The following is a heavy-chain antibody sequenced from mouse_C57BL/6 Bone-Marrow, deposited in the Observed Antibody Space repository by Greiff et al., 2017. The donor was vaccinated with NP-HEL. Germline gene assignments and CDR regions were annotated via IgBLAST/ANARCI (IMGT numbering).Heavy chain of an antibody. CDR1: GYTFTSYW. J-gene: IGHJ3*01. CDR3: ASTMITTGKNCFAY. V-gene: IGHV1-52*01. Sequence: VQLQQPGAELVRPGSSVKLSCKASGYTFTSYWMHWVKQRPIQGLEWIGNIDPSDSETHYNQKFKDKATLTVDKSSSTAYMQLSSLTSEDSAVYYCASTMITTGKNCFAYWGQGTLVTVSA. CDR2: IDPSDSET. D-gene: IGHD2-4*01.